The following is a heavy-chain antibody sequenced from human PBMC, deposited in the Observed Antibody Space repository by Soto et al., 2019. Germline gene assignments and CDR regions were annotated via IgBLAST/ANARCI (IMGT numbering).Heavy chain of an antibody. D-gene: IGHD3-10*01. CDR3: VRGGHGSGSYLGSS. CDR2: IRQDGGAQ. V-gene: IGHV3-7*03. Sequence: GSLRLACVASVFTCTTYWMSWVRQAPGKGLQWVANIRQDGGAQYYVDSVKGRFTISRDNAKNSVYLQMDSLRVEDTAVYYCVRGGHGSGSYLGSSWGQGILVTVSS. J-gene: IGHJ5*02. CDR1: VFTCTTYW.